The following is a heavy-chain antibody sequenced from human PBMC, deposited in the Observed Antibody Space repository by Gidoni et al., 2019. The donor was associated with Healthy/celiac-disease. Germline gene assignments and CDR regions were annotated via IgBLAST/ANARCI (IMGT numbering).Heavy chain of an antibody. D-gene: IGHD4-17*01. J-gene: IGHJ3*02. CDR2: IKSKTDGGTT. CDR3: TTETDYGDLGAFDI. Sequence: EVQLVESGGGLVKPGGSLRLSCAASGFTFSNAWMSWVRQAPVNGLEWVGRIKSKTDGGTTDYAAPVKGRFTISRDDSKNTLYLQMNSLKTEDTAVYYCTTETDYGDLGAFDIWGQGTMVTVSS. V-gene: IGHV3-15*01. CDR1: GFTFSNAW.